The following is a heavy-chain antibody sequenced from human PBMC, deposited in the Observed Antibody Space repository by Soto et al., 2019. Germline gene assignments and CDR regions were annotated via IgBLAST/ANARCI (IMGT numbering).Heavy chain of an antibody. Sequence: QVQLVQSGAEVKKPGSSVKVSCKASGGTFSSYAISWVRQAPGQGLEWMGGIIPIFGTANYAQKFQGRVTITADESTSTAHMELSSLRSEDTAVYYCASHGLRAARRAYYYYGMDVWGQGTTVTVSS. CDR3: ASHGLRAARRAYYYYGMDV. CDR1: GGTFSSYA. CDR2: IIPIFGTA. D-gene: IGHD6-6*01. V-gene: IGHV1-69*12. J-gene: IGHJ6*02.